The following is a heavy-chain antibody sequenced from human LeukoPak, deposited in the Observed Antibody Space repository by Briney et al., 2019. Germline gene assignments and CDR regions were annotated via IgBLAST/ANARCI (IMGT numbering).Heavy chain of an antibody. V-gene: IGHV1-2*02. CDR3: ARGLTVDASGWFAV. D-gene: IGHD6-19*01. CDR1: GFIFTGYY. J-gene: IGHJ4*02. CDR2: INPNSGGT. Sequence: ASVRVSCKASGFIFTGYYMHWVRQAPGQGLEWMGWINPNSGGTNYAQKFQGRVTMTRDTSISTAYMELSRLRSDDTAVYYCARGLTVDASGWFAVWGQGTLVTVSS.